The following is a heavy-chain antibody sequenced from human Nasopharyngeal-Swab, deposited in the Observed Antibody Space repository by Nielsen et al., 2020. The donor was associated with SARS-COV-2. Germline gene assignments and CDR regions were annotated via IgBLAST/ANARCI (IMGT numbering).Heavy chain of an antibody. CDR3: AREGHIVVPKAFDY. CDR2: ISGRGTNI. J-gene: IGHJ4*02. V-gene: IGHV3-11*04. CDR1: GFTFSDYY. Sequence: GESLKISCAASGFTFSDYYMSWIRQAPGKGLEWVSYISGRGTNIYYAESVKGRFTISRDNAKNSLYLQLNSLRAEDTAVYYCAREGHIVVPKAFDYWGQGTLVTVSS. D-gene: IGHD2-21*01.